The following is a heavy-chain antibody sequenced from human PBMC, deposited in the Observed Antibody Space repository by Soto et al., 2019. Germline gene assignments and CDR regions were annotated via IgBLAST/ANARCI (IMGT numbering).Heavy chain of an antibody. CDR3: ARGGRGTYYYYYGMDV. J-gene: IGHJ6*02. Sequence: SVKVSCKASGCTFSSYAISWVRQAPGQGLEWMGGIIPIFGTANYAQKFQGRVTITADESTSTAYMELSSLRSEDTAVYYCARGGRGTYYYYYGMDVWGQGTTVTVSS. V-gene: IGHV1-69*13. CDR1: GCTFSSYA. D-gene: IGHD2-15*01. CDR2: IIPIFGTA.